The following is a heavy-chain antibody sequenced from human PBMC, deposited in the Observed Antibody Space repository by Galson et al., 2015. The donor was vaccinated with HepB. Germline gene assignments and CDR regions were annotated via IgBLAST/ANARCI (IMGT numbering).Heavy chain of an antibody. Sequence: SLRLSCAASGFTFSSYWMSWVRQAPGKGLEWVANIKQDGSEKYYVDSVKGRFTISRDNSKNTLYLQMDSLRPEDTAVYYCAKDGILGTTTHSKGIDAWGQGTMVTVSS. CDR2: IKQDGSEK. J-gene: IGHJ6*02. CDR3: AKDGILGTTTHSKGIDA. CDR1: GFTFSSYW. D-gene: IGHD1-26*01. V-gene: IGHV3-7*01.